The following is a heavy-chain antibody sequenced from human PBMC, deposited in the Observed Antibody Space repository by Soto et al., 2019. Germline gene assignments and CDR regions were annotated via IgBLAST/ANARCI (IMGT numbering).Heavy chain of an antibody. Sequence: GESLKISCKGSGYSFTSYWISWVRQMPGKGLEWMGRIDPSDSYTNYSPSFQGHVTISADKSISTAYLQWSSLKASDTAMYYCARLYGDYHYYYGMDVWGQGTTVTVSS. V-gene: IGHV5-10-1*01. CDR2: IDPSDSYT. CDR3: ARLYGDYHYYYGMDV. J-gene: IGHJ6*02. D-gene: IGHD4-17*01. CDR1: GYSFTSYW.